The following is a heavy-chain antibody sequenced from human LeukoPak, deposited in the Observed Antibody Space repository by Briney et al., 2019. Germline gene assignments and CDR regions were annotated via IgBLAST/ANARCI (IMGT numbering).Heavy chain of an antibody. V-gene: IGHV4-4*07. Sequence: SETLSLTCTVSGGSISSYYWSWIRQPAGKGLEWIGRIYTSGSTNHNPSLKSRGTMSVDTSKNQFPLKLSSVTAAVTAVYYCAIDLYSSSWPHFDIGGQGTMHTVSS. CDR1: GGSISSYY. CDR2: IYTSGST. D-gene: IGHD6-13*01. J-gene: IGHJ3*02. CDR3: AIDLYSSSWPHFDI.